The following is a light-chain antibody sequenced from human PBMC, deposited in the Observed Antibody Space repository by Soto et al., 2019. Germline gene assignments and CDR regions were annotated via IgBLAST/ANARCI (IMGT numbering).Light chain of an antibody. Sequence: ALTQPASVSGSPGQSIAISCTGTSSVVGGYDYVSWYQQHPDKAPKLMIYEVTKRPSGVSNRFSGSKSGNTASLTISGLQPEDEADYYCSSHTSGSTRVFGSGTKVTVL. CDR1: SSVVGGYDY. J-gene: IGLJ1*01. CDR2: EVT. V-gene: IGLV2-14*01. CDR3: SSHTSGSTRV.